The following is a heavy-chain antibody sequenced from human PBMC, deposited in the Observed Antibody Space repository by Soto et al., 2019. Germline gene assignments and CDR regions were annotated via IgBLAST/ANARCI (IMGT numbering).Heavy chain of an antibody. CDR3: ARSRVYGDPTRFDP. J-gene: IGHJ5*02. Sequence: GWSLRLSCASSVFTFISYAMHWVRQAPGKGLEWVAVISYDGSNKYYADSVKGRFTISRDNSKNTLYLQMNSLRAEDTAVYYCARSRVYGDPTRFDPWGQGTLVTVSS. V-gene: IGHV3-30-3*01. CDR1: VFTFISYA. CDR2: ISYDGSNK. D-gene: IGHD4-17*01.